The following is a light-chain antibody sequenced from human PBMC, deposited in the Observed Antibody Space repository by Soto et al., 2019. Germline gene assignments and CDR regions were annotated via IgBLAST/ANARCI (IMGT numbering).Light chain of an antibody. CDR3: CSYAGSYPYV. Sequence: QSALTQPRSVSGSPGQSVTISCTGTSSDVGGYNYVSWYQQHPGRAPKLIIHHVSERPSGVPDRFSGPRSGNTASLTISGLQAEDEADYYCCSYAGSYPYVFGTGTKLTVL. J-gene: IGLJ1*01. V-gene: IGLV2-11*01. CDR1: SSDVGGYNY. CDR2: HVS.